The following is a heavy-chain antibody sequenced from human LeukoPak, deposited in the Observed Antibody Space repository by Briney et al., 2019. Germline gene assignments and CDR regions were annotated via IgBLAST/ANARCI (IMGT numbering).Heavy chain of an antibody. CDR1: GYTFTGYW. CDR3: ARLAVAGTSLPDY. J-gene: IGHJ4*02. CDR2: IYPGDFDT. Sequence: GESLKISCKGSGYTFTGYWIGWVRQMPGKGLEWMGIIYPGDFDTRYSPSFQGQVTISADKFVNTAYLQWSSLKASDTAMYYCARLAVAGTSLPDYGGQGTLVAVSS. D-gene: IGHD6-19*01. V-gene: IGHV5-51*01.